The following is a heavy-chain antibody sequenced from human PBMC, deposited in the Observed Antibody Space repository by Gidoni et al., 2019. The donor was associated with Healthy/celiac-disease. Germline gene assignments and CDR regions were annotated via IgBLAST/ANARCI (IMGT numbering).Heavy chain of an antibody. CDR3: ASQELDFWSPYGMDV. CDR1: GYTFTSYG. CDR2: ISAYNGNT. J-gene: IGHJ6*02. Sequence: QVQLVQSGAEVKKPGASGKVSCKSSGYTFTSYGISWVRQAPGQGLEWMGWISAYNGNTNYAQKLQGRVTMTTDTSTSTAYMELRSLRSDDTAVYYCASQELDFWSPYGMDVWGQGTTVTVSS. V-gene: IGHV1-18*04. D-gene: IGHD3-3*01.